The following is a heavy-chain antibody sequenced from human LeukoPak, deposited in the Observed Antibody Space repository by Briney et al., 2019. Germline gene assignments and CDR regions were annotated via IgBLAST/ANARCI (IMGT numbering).Heavy chain of an antibody. CDR1: GFSLSSGYY. D-gene: IGHD2-15*01. Sequence: SETPSLTCAVSGFSLSSGYYWVWVRQPPRKGLEWIGSIYHSGSTYYNPSLKSRVTISVDTSKNQFSLKLSSVTAADTAVYYCARGGAATGNFDYWGQGTLVTVSS. CDR3: ARGGAATGNFDY. J-gene: IGHJ4*02. V-gene: IGHV4-38-2*01. CDR2: IYHSGST.